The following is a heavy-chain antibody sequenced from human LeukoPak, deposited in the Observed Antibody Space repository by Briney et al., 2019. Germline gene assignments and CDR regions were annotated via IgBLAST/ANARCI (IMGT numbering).Heavy chain of an antibody. V-gene: IGHV3-21*04. CDR1: GFTFSDYS. Sequence: GGSLRLSCAASGFTFSDYSMNWVRQAPGQGLEWVSAISGSGDYSNSADSVRGRFTISRDNSENTLYLQMNSLRAEDTGVYYCAKDFSAGGNYGYGRFDPWGQGTLVTVSS. J-gene: IGHJ5*02. D-gene: IGHD4-17*01. CDR2: ISGSGDYS. CDR3: AKDFSAGGNYGYGRFDP.